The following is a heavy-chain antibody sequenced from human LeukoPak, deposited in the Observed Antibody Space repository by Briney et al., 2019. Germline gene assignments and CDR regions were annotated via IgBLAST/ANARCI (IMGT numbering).Heavy chain of an antibody. J-gene: IGHJ4*02. CDR2: IYTSGST. V-gene: IGHV4-4*07. D-gene: IGHD1-26*01. CDR1: GGSISSYY. Sequence: SETLSLTCIVSGGSISSYYWSWIRQPAGKGLEWIGRIYTSGSTNYNPSLKSRVTISVDKSKNQFSLKLSSVTAADTAVYYCARDGFTVVGATGFDYWGQGTLVTVSS. CDR3: ARDGFTVVGATGFDY.